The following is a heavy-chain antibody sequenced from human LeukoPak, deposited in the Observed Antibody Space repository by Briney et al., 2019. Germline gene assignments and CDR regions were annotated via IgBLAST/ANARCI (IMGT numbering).Heavy chain of an antibody. CDR2: IYYSGST. CDR3: ARGVVPAAPTLFAY. Sequence: SETLSLTCTVSGDSISSYHWRWLRQPPGKGLEGLGYIYYSGSTKYNPSLKSRVTISVDTSKNQFSLKLSSVTAADTAVYYCARGVVPAAPTLFAYWGQGTLVTVSS. J-gene: IGHJ4*02. CDR1: GDSISSYH. V-gene: IGHV4-59*01. D-gene: IGHD2-2*01.